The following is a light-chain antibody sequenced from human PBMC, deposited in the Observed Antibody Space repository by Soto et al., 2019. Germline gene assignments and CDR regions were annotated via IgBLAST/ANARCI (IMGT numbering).Light chain of an antibody. V-gene: IGKV3-11*01. CDR2: DAS. J-gene: IGKJ4*01. Sequence: DIVLSQSPATVSLSPGERATLSCRASQSVSTYLAWYQQKPGQAPRLLIYDASNRATGIPARFSGSGSGTDFTLTISSLEPEDFAVYHCQQRKTFGGGTKVDIK. CDR1: QSVSTY. CDR3: QQRKT.